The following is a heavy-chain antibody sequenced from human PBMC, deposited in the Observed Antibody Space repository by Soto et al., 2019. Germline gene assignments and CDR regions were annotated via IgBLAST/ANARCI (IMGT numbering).Heavy chain of an antibody. CDR3: ARFMVRGVIGP. V-gene: IGHV1-8*01. J-gene: IGHJ5*02. D-gene: IGHD3-10*01. Sequence: GASVKVSCKASGYSFYNYDINWVRQATGQGLEWMGWMNPNSGNTGYAQKFQGRVTMTRDTCVSTAYMELSSLTSDDTAVYYCARFMVRGVIGPWGQGTPVTVSS. CDR1: GYSFYNYD. CDR2: MNPNSGNT.